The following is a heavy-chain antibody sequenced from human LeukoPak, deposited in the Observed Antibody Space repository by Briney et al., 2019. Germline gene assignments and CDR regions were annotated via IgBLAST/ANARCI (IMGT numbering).Heavy chain of an antibody. Sequence: ASVKVSCKASGYTFGNHDINWVRQAPGQGLEWMGWISGYNGITDYAQNLQGRVTMTTRTSTSTAYMELRSLRSDDTAVYYCARDLNFRGKLDYWGQGTLVTVSS. V-gene: IGHV1-18*01. CDR1: GYTFGNHD. D-gene: IGHD1-26*01. CDR3: ARDLNFRGKLDY. CDR2: ISGYNGIT. J-gene: IGHJ4*02.